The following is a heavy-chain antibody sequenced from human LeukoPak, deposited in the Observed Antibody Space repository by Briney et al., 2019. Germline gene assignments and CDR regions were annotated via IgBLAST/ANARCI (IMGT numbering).Heavy chain of an antibody. CDR3: ARDRAASSPYYFDY. D-gene: IGHD6-6*01. Sequence: GSSVKVSCKASGGTFSSYTISWVRQAPGQGLEWMGRIIPILGIANYAQKFQGRVTITADKPTSTAYMELSSLRSEDTAVYYCARDRAASSPYYFDYWGQGTLVTVSS. CDR1: GGTFSSYT. J-gene: IGHJ4*02. CDR2: IIPILGIA. V-gene: IGHV1-69*04.